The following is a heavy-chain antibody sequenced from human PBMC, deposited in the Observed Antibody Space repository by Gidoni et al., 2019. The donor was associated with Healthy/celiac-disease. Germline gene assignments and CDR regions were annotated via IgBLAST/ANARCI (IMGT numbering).Heavy chain of an antibody. Sequence: VESGGGLVKPGRSLRLSCTASGFTFGDYAMSWFRQAPGKGLEWVGFIRSKAYGGTTEYAASVKGRFTISRDDSKSIAYLQMNSLKTEDTAVYYCTRVGVVGHELHYYYYYGMDVWGQGTTVTVSS. D-gene: IGHD2-15*01. CDR2: IRSKAYGGTT. V-gene: IGHV3-49*05. J-gene: IGHJ6*02. CDR1: GFTFGDYA. CDR3: TRVGVVGHELHYYYYYGMDV.